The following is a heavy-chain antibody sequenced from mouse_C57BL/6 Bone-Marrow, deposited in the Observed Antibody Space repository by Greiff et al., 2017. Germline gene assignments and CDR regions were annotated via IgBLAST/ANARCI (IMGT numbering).Heavy chain of an antibody. CDR1: GYTFTDYY. CDR2: IYPGSGNT. V-gene: IGHV1-84*01. J-gene: IGHJ2*01. Sequence: VQLQQSGAELVKPGASVKISCKASGYTFTDYYINWVKQRPGQGLEWIGWIYPGSGNTKYNETFKGKDTLTVDTSSSTAYMQLSSLTSEDSAVYFCARARYYGSSSPFDYWGQGTTLTVSS. D-gene: IGHD1-1*01. CDR3: ARARYYGSSSPFDY.